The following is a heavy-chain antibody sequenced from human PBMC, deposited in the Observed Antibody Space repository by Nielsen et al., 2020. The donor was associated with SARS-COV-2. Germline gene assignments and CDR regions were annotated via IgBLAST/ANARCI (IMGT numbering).Heavy chain of an antibody. V-gene: IGHV1-24*01. CDR3: ATELRVAHYYYYYGMDV. D-gene: IGHD2-15*01. CDR1: GYTLTELS. Sequence: ASVKVSCKVSGYTLTELSMHWVRQAPGKGLEWMGGFDPEDGETIYAQKFQGRVTMTEDTSTDTAYMELSSLRSEDTAVYYCATELRVAHYYYYYGMDVWGQGTTVTVSS. J-gene: IGHJ6*02. CDR2: FDPEDGET.